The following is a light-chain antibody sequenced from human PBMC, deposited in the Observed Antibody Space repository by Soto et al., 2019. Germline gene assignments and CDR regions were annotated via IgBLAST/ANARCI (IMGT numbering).Light chain of an antibody. CDR1: RDISNY. CDR2: DAS. Sequence: DIQMTQSPSSLSASVGDRITITCQASRDISNYLNWYQQMPGKAPKLLIYDASNLETGVPSRFSGSGSGTDFTFTISNLQPEDIATYYCQQYDNLPITFGQGTRLESK. J-gene: IGKJ5*01. V-gene: IGKV1-33*01. CDR3: QQYDNLPIT.